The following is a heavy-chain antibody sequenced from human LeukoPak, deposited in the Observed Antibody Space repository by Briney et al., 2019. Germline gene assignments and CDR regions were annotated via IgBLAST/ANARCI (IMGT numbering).Heavy chain of an antibody. CDR1: GLTFSSYA. CDR2: ISCSGGGT. V-gene: IGHV3-23*01. J-gene: IGHJ4*02. CDR3: ARGGTYSGSYHPFDY. Sequence: GGSVRLSCAASGLTFSSYAMSWVRQAPGKGLEWVSAISCSGGGTYYADSVKGRFTISRDNSKNTLFLQMNSLRAEDTAVYTCARGGTYSGSYHPFDYWGQGTLVTVSS. D-gene: IGHD1-26*01.